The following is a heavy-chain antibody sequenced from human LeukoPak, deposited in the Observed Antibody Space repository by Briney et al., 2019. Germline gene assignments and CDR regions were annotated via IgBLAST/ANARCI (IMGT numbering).Heavy chain of an antibody. CDR3: TRMTTGHDY. Sequence: SETLSLTCAVSGVSFNDYYWSWVRQTPGKGLEWIGEINHSGYTNDSPSLKSRVTMSIDTSRKQFSLNLRSVTVADTGIYYCTRMTTGHDYWGQGTLVTVSS. CDR1: GVSFNDYY. J-gene: IGHJ4*02. V-gene: IGHV4-34*10. D-gene: IGHD4-17*01. CDR2: INHSGYT.